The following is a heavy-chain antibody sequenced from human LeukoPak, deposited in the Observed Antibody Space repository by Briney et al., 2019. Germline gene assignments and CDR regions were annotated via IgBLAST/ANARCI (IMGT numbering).Heavy chain of an antibody. J-gene: IGHJ5*02. D-gene: IGHD6-13*01. CDR3: ARKEGGQLVNTRRWFDP. Sequence: SETLSLTCAVYGGSFSGCYWSWIRQPPGKGLEWIGEINHSGSTNYNPSLKSRVTISVDTSKNQFSLKLRSVTAADTAVYYCARKEGGQLVNTRRWFDPWGQGTLVTVSS. CDR1: GGSFSGCY. CDR2: INHSGST. V-gene: IGHV4-34*01.